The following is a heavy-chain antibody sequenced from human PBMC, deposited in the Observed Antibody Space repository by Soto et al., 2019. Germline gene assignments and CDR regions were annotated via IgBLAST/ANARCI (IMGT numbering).Heavy chain of an antibody. CDR3: ARERRYCSGGTCSDGLDV. CDR2: IFDSEST. Sequence: PSETLSLTCVLTRGSVSSGGYSWNWIRQPPGKALEWIGFIFDSESTFCNPSLKSRATISVERSKNQFSLRLTSVTAADTAVYYCARERRYCSGGTCSDGLDVWGPGTTVTVSS. CDR1: RGSVSSGGYS. D-gene: IGHD2-15*01. J-gene: IGHJ6*02. V-gene: IGHV4-30-2*01.